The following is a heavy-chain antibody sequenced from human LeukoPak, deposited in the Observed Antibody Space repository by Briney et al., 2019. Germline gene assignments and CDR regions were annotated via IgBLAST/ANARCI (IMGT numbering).Heavy chain of an antibody. D-gene: IGHD2-21*02. J-gene: IGHJ5*02. CDR2: ISGSGGST. V-gene: IGHV3-23*01. CDR3: AKGGHIVVVTAIRT. Sequence: PGGSLRLSCAASGFTFSSYAMSWVRQAPGKGLEWVSAISGSGGSTYYADSVKGRFTISRGNSKNTLYLQMNSLRAEDTAVYYCAKGGHIVVVTAIRTWGQGTLVTVSS. CDR1: GFTFSSYA.